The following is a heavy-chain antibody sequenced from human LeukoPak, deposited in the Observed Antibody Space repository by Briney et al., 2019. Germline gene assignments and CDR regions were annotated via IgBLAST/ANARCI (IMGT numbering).Heavy chain of an antibody. CDR1: GGSISSSSYY. Sequence: SETLSLTCTVSGGSISSSSYYWGWIRQPPGKGLEWIGSIYYSGSTYYNPSLKSRVTISVDTSKNQFFLKLSSVTAADTAVYYCARHRFLGQQLVHPYFDYWGQGTLVTVSS. D-gene: IGHD6-13*01. J-gene: IGHJ4*01. CDR2: IYYSGST. CDR3: ARHRFLGQQLVHPYFDY. V-gene: IGHV4-39*01.